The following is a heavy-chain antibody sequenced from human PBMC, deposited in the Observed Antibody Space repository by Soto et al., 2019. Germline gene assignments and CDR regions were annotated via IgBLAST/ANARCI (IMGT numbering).Heavy chain of an antibody. CDR3: GKSRWSGSSLIDY. V-gene: IGHV3-74*01. J-gene: IGHJ4*02. D-gene: IGHD3-3*01. CDR2: INNDGSRT. Sequence: EVQLVESGGGLVQPGGSLRLSCVVSGFTFTDSWMYWVRQVPGKGLVWVSFINNDGSRTNYADSVKGRFTISRDNAKNTLYLQMNSLRAEDTAMYYCGKSRWSGSSLIDYWGQGTLVTVSS. CDR1: GFTFTDSW.